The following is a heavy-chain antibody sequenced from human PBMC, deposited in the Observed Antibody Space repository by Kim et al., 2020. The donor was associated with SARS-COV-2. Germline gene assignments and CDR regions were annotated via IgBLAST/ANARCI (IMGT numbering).Heavy chain of an antibody. CDR2: IDGSGGST. Sequence: GGSLRLSCAASGFTFSSYAMSWVRQAPGKRLEWVSSIDGSGGSTSYADSVKGRFTISRYNSKNTLYLQMNSLRAEDTAVYYCAKDLWASGSPRLEDYWGQGTLVTVSS. CDR3: AKDLWASGSPRLEDY. CDR1: GFTFSSYA. D-gene: IGHD3-22*01. V-gene: IGHV3-23*01. J-gene: IGHJ4*02.